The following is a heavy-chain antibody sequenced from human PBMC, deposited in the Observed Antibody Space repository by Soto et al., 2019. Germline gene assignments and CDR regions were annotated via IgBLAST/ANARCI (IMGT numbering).Heavy chain of an antibody. CDR2: IGSSDI. J-gene: IGHJ3*01. CDR1: GFTFNIHA. Sequence: GASLRLSRAAAGFTFNIHAMSCVRQAPGKGLEWFSTIGSSDIYYADSVKGRFTISRDNSKNILFLQMNSLRADDTAVYYCAKDHFKSNGVFDGFDVWGQATMVTVSS. V-gene: IGHV3-23*01. D-gene: IGHD2-8*01. CDR3: AKDHFKSNGVFDGFDV.